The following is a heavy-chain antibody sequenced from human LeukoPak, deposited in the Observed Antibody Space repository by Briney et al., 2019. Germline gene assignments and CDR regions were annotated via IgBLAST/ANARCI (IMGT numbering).Heavy chain of an antibody. CDR1: AFTVITND. V-gene: IGHV3-53*01. J-gene: IGHJ4*02. D-gene: IGHD1-14*01. CDR2: LYSDSNT. Sequence: GGSLTLSCAASAFTVITNDMTCDRQAQGKLLEWVSFLYSDSNTKYADSVQGRFTITRDNSKNTLYLEMNSLSPDDTAVYYCARGVEPLAANTLAYWGQGTLVTVSS. CDR3: ARGVEPLAANTLAY.